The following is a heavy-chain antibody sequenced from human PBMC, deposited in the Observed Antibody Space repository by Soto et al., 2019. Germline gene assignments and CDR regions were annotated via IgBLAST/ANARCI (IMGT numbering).Heavy chain of an antibody. J-gene: IGHJ5*02. D-gene: IGHD6-19*01. CDR1: GGSISSSSYY. CDR2: IYYSGST. Sequence: SETLSLTCTVSGGSISSSSYYWGWIRQPPGKGLEWIGSIYYSGSTYYNPSLKSRVTISVDTSKNQFSLKLSSVTAADTAVYYCARQKLAVAGNNWFDPWGQG. CDR3: ARQKLAVAGNNWFDP. V-gene: IGHV4-39*01.